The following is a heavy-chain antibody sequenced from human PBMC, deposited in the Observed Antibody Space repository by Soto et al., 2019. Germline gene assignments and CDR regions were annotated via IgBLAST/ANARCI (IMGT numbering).Heavy chain of an antibody. D-gene: IGHD3-3*01. Sequence: EVQLVESGGGLVKPGGSFRLSCAASGFTFSNAWMNWVRQAPGKGLEWVGRIKSKTDGGTTDYAAPVKGRFTISRDDSKNTLYLQMNSLKTEDTAVYYCTTGYYDFWSGYLRYGMDVWGQGTTVTVSS. V-gene: IGHV3-15*07. J-gene: IGHJ6*02. CDR1: GFTFSNAW. CDR2: IKSKTDGGTT. CDR3: TTGYYDFWSGYLRYGMDV.